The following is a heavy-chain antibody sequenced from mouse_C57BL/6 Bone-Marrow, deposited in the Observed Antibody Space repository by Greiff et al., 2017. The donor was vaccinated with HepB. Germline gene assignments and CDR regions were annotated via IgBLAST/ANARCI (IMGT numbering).Heavy chain of an antibody. CDR1: GYAFSSSW. J-gene: IGHJ2*01. Sequence: QVQLKQSGPELVKPGTSVKISCKASGYAFSSSWMNWVKQRPGKGLEWIGRIYPGDGDTNYNGKFKGKATLTADKSSSTAYMQLSSLTSEDSAVYFCARSTNWVDYWGQGTTLTVSS. D-gene: IGHD4-1*01. CDR2: IYPGDGDT. CDR3: ARSTNWVDY. V-gene: IGHV1-82*01.